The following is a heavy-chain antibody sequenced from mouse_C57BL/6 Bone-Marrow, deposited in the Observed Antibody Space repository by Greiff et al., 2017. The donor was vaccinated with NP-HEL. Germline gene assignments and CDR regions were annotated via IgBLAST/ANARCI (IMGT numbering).Heavy chain of an antibody. CDR2: INPNNGGT. CDR3: ARTNWDLYWYFDV. J-gene: IGHJ1*03. D-gene: IGHD4-1*01. Sequence: EVQLQQSGPELVKPGASVKISCKASGYTFTDYYMNWVKQSHGKSLEWIGDINPNNGGTSYNQKFKGKATLTVDKSSSTAYMELRSLTSEDSAVYYCARTNWDLYWYFDVWGTGTTVTVSS. V-gene: IGHV1-26*01. CDR1: GYTFTDYY.